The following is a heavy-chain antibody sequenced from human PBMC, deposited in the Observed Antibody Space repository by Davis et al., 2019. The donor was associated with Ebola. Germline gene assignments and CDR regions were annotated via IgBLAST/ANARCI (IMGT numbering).Heavy chain of an antibody. CDR3: SRGRFNNKGYLDN. V-gene: IGHV1-46*01. Sequence: AASVQVSCKTFGYTFTSYFIHWVRRAPGQGLEWMGIINPNGGTTDSAQKFQGRVSMTSDTSTSTVYMEMTSLRSDDTATYFCSRGRFNNKGYLDNRGQGSLVTVSS. D-gene: IGHD2/OR15-2a*01. CDR2: INPNGGTT. J-gene: IGHJ4*02. CDR1: GYTFTSYF.